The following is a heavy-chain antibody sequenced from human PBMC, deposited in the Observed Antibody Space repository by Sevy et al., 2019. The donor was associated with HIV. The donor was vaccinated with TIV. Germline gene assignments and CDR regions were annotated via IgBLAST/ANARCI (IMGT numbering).Heavy chain of an antibody. CDR1: GFTFSSYS. V-gene: IGHV3-21*01. CDR3: AGSNYYGSGSYV. J-gene: IGHJ4*02. Sequence: GGSLRLSCAASGFTFSSYSMNWVRQAPGKGLEWVSSISSSSSYIYYADSVKGRFTISRDNAKNSPYLQMNGLGAENTVVYYCAGSNYYGSGSYVWGQGTLVTVSS. CDR2: ISSSSSYI. D-gene: IGHD3-10*01.